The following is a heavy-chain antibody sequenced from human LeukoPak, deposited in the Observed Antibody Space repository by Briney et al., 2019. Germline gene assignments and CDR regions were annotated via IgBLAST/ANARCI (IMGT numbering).Heavy chain of an antibody. V-gene: IGHV1-69*04. Sequence: ASVKVSCKASGGTFSSYAISWVRQAPGQGLEWMGRIIPILGIANYAQKFQGRVTITADKSTSTAYMELSSLRSEDTAVYYCARAYYSNYGHYYYYMDVWGKGTTVTVSS. D-gene: IGHD4-11*01. CDR2: IIPILGIA. J-gene: IGHJ6*03. CDR3: ARAYYSNYGHYYYYMDV. CDR1: GGTFSSYA.